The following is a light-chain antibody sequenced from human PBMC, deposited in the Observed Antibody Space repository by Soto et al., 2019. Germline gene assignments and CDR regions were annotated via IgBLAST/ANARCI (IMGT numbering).Light chain of an antibody. CDR3: SSYTSSTTLGV. V-gene: IGLV2-14*01. Sequence: QSALTQPASVSGSPGQSITISCTGTSSDVGAYDYVSWYQQHPGKVPKLMIYDVSNRPSGVSNRFSGSKSGNTASLTISGLQAEDEADYYCSSYTSSTTLGVFGGATKLTVL. CDR1: SSDVGAYDY. J-gene: IGLJ3*02. CDR2: DVS.